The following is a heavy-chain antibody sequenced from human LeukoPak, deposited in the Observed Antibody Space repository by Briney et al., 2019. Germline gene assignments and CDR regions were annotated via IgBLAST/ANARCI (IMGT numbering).Heavy chain of an antibody. CDR1: GFIFRTYG. V-gene: IGHV3-23*01. D-gene: IGHD6-25*01. Sequence: GGSLRLSCAASGFIFRTYGMNWVRQAPGKGLEWVSGISASGNSIHYADSVKGRFTISRDNSKNTLYLQMDSLRAEDTALYFCAKVFSGGPNYDAFDIWGQGTMVTVSS. J-gene: IGHJ3*02. CDR2: ISASGNSI. CDR3: AKVFSGGPNYDAFDI.